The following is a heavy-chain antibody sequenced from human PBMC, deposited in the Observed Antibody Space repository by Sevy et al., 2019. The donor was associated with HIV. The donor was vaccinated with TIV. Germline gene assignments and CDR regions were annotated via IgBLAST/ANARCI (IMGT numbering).Heavy chain of an antibody. CDR3: AKDLRRGDILTGYLNY. CDR2: ITWDGGRT. CDR1: GFKFDDYA. J-gene: IGHJ4*02. V-gene: IGHV3-9*01. D-gene: IGHD3-9*01. Sequence: GGFLRLSCTASGFKFDDYAMHWVRQPPGKGLEWVSGITWDGGRTGYADSVKGRFIISRDNTKSYLYLQMNSLRAEDTALYYCAKDLRRGDILTGYLNYWGQGILVTVSS.